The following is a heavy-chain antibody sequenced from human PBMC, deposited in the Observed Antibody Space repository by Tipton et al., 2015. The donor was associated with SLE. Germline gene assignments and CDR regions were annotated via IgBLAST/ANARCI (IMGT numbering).Heavy chain of an antibody. J-gene: IGHJ4*02. CDR3: AKGMPIGFRGVQEY. Sequence: SLRLSCTVSGFTFDEYAMSRDRQAPGKGLEWVAVISYDGSNKYYAESVKGRFFISRDDFDNTLFLQMNSLTAEDTAVYYCAKGMPIGFRGVQEYWGQGALVTVSS. CDR1: GFTFDEYA. V-gene: IGHV3-30*04. D-gene: IGHD3-10*01. CDR2: ISYDGSNK.